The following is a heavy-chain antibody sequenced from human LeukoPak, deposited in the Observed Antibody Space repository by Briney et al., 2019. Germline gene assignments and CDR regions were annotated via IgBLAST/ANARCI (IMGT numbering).Heavy chain of an antibody. CDR2: IYHSGRT. CDR1: GYSISSGYF. CDR3: ARDVDY. V-gene: IGHV4-38-2*02. J-gene: IGHJ4*02. Sequence: SETLSLTCTVSGYSISSGYFWGWIRQPPGKGLEWIGSIYHSGRTYYNSSLKSRVTISVDTSKNQFSLKLSSVTAADTAVYYCARDVDYWGQGTLVTVSS.